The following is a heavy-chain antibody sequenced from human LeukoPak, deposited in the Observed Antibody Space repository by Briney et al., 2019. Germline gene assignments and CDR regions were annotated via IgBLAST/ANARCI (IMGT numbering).Heavy chain of an antibody. V-gene: IGHV3-9*01. CDR2: ISWNSGSI. J-gene: IGHJ3*02. CDR1: GFTFDDYA. D-gene: IGHD4-17*01. Sequence: GRSLRLSCAASGFTFDDYAMPWVRQAPGKGLEWVPGISWNSGSIGYADSVKGRFTISRDNAKNSLYLQMNSLRAEDTALYYCAKDMAMTTVTSGAFDIWGQGTMVTVSS. CDR3: AKDMAMTTVTSGAFDI.